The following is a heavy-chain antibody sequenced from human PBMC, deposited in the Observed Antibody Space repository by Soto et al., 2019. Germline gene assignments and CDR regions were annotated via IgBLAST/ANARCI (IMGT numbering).Heavy chain of an antibody. CDR1: GYTFTGYG. J-gene: IGHJ3*02. V-gene: IGHV1-18*01. CDR3: ERDRYYYDSSGYLFHDVFDI. Sequence: GASVKVSCKASGYTFTGYGISWVRQAPGQGLEWMGWISAYNGNTNYAQKLQGRVTMTTDTSTSTAYMELRSLRSDDTAVYFCERDRYYYDSSGYLFHDVFDIWGQGKMVTVSS. D-gene: IGHD3-22*01. CDR2: ISAYNGNT.